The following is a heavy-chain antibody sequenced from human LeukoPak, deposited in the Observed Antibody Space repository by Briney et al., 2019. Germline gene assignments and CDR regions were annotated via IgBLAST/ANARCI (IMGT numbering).Heavy chain of an antibody. V-gene: IGHV4-39*01. D-gene: IGHD6-19*01. CDR2: IYYTGST. CDR1: GGSISRSSYY. Sequence: SETLSLTCTVSGGSISRSSYYWGWIRQPPGKGLGWIGTIYYTGSTNYSPSLKSRVTISVDTSKNQFSLKLSSVTAADTAVYYCARAEAVAGNLLFDYWGQGTLVTVSS. CDR3: ARAEAVAGNLLFDY. J-gene: IGHJ4*02.